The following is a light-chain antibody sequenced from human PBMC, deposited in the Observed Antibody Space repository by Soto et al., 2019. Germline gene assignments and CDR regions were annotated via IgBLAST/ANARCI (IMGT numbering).Light chain of an antibody. V-gene: IGKV1-39*01. CDR1: QSISTY. CDR3: QQSFITPPLT. J-gene: IGKJ4*01. Sequence: DIQMTQSPSSLSASIGDRITITCRASQSISTYLNWYQQKPGKAPNLLIYGASTLQSGVPSRFRGSGSETDFTLTISSLQPEDLATYYCQQSFITPPLTFGGGTKVEIK. CDR2: GAS.